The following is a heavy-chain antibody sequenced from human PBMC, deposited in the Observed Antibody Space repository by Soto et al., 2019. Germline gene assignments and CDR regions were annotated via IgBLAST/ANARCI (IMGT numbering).Heavy chain of an antibody. Sequence: QVQLVQSGAEVKKPGSSVKVSCKASGGTFSSYAISWVRQAPGQGLEWMGGIIPIFGTANYAQKFQGRVTITADESTSTAYMGLSRLESEDTALDYCARAYPGYCRSTSRHGGWFQPWGQGTLGTVSS. CDR3: ARAYPGYCRSTSRHGGWFQP. V-gene: IGHV1-69*01. CDR2: IIPIFGTA. CDR1: GGTFSSYA. D-gene: IGHD2-2*01. J-gene: IGHJ5*02.